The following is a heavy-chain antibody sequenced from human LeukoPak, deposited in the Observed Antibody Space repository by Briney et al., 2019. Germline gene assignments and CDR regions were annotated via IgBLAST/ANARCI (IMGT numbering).Heavy chain of an antibody. J-gene: IGHJ4*02. CDR2: ISSSSSYI. Sequence: GGSLRLSCAASGVTFSSYSMNWVRQAPGKGLEWVSSISSSSSYIYYADSVKGRFTISRDNAKNSVYLQMNSLRAEDTAVYYCARGDFNWNDPIDYWGQGTLVTVSS. CDR3: ARGDFNWNDPIDY. D-gene: IGHD1-20*01. CDR1: GVTFSSYS. V-gene: IGHV3-21*01.